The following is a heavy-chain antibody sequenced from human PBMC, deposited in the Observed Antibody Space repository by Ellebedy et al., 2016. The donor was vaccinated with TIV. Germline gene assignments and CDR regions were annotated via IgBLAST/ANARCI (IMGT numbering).Heavy chain of an antibody. CDR1: QFTFSSYT. Sequence: GESLKISCAASQFTFSSYTMNWVRQAPGKGLEWVAFISSDGNIKDYADSVKGRFTISRDNSRKTLYLQMNSLRLDDTAVHYCARGSEGSGFDYWGQGTLVTVSS. D-gene: IGHD6-25*01. J-gene: IGHJ4*02. CDR3: ARGSEGSGFDY. CDR2: ISSDGNIK. V-gene: IGHV3-30-3*01.